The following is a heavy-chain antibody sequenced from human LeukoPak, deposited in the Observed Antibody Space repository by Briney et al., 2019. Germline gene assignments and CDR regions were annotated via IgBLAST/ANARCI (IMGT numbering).Heavy chain of an antibody. Sequence: HWASVKVSCKASGYTFTGYYMHWVRQAPGQGLEWMGRTNPNSGGTNYAQKFQGRVTMARDTSITTAYMELRRLRSDDAALYYCARAYYYDSSGYSTSYYFDYWGQGTLVTVSS. CDR2: TNPNSGGT. CDR3: ARAYYYDSSGYSTSYYFDY. CDR1: GYTFTGYY. D-gene: IGHD3-22*01. J-gene: IGHJ4*02. V-gene: IGHV1-2*06.